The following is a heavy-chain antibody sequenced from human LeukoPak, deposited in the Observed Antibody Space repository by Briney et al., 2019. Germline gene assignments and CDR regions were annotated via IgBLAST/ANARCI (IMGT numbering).Heavy chain of an antibody. CDR2: ISSSGSTI. CDR3: APYTFGGVIADY. V-gene: IGHV3-11*01. Sequence: GGFLRLSCAASGFTFSDYYMSWIRQAPGKGLEWVSYISSSGSTIYADSVKGRFTISRDNAKNSLYLQMNSLRAEDTAVYYCAPYTFGGVIADYWGQGTLVTVSS. CDR1: GFTFSDYY. D-gene: IGHD3-16*02. J-gene: IGHJ4*02.